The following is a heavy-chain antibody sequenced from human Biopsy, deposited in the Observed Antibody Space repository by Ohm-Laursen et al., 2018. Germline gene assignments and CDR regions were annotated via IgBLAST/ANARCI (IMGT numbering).Heavy chain of an antibody. Sequence: TLSLTCTVSGGSISGYHWSWIRKSPGKGLEWLAYISYTGGNTSNPSLNGRATMSLDTSKNQFSLGLIYVTAADTAVYYCARMPHFDYWGQGILVTVSS. CDR1: GGSISGYH. D-gene: IGHD2-2*01. J-gene: IGHJ4*02. V-gene: IGHV4-59*01. CDR3: ARMPHFDY. CDR2: ISYTGGN.